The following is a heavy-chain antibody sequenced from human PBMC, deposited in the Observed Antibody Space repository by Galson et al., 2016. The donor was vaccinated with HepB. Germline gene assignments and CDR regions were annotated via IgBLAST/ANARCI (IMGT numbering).Heavy chain of an antibody. V-gene: IGHV6-1*01. Sequence: CAISGDSVYNNGAAWVWIRQSPSRGLEWLGRTFYRSTWENHYAGSVKNRITISPDTSRNQFSLNLNPVTPEDTAVYYCARAVMLGRGMDVWGQGTTVTVSS. D-gene: IGHD3-10*01. CDR3: ARAVMLGRGMDV. J-gene: IGHJ6*02. CDR2: TFYRSTWEN. CDR1: GDSVYNNGAA.